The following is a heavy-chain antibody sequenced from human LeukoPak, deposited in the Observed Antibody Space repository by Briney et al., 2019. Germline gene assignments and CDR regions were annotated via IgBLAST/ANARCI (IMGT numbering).Heavy chain of an antibody. CDR3: ASGYDSSGNDL. V-gene: IGHV1-69-2*01. Sequence: ATVKISCKVSGYTFTDYYMHWVQQAPGKGLEWMGLVDPEDGETIYAEKFQGRVTITTDESTSTAYMELSSLRSEDTAVYYCASGYDSSGNDLWGQGTLVTVSS. D-gene: IGHD3-22*01. CDR2: VDPEDGET. CDR1: GYTFTDYY. J-gene: IGHJ5*02.